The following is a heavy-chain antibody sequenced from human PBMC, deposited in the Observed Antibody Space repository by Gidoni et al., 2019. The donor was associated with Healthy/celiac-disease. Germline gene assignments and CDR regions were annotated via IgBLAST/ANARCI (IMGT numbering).Heavy chain of an antibody. CDR2: IWYDGSNK. J-gene: IGHJ4*02. CDR3: AREGRAVARKGVFDY. D-gene: IGHD6-19*01. CDR1: GFTFSSYG. V-gene: IGHV3-33*01. Sequence: QVQLVESGGGVVQPGMSLRLSCAASGFTFSSYGMPWVRQAPGKGLEWVAVIWYDGSNKYYADSVKGRFTISRDNSKNTLYLQMNSLRAEDTAVYYCAREGRAVARKGVFDYWGQGTLVTVSS.